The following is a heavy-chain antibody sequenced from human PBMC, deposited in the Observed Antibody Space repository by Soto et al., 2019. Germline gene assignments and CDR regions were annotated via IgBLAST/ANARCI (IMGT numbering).Heavy chain of an antibody. D-gene: IGHD3-10*01. CDR2: ISAHNGNT. CDR3: AGGRYGDY. Sequence: QVHLVQSGAEVKKPGASVKVSCRGSGYGFTTYGITWVRQAPGQGLDWMAWISAHNGNTNYAQQLQGRVTVTRDTCTSTAYTELRRLRSDGTAVYYCAGGRYGDYWGQGDRVTVSS. CDR1: GYGFTTYG. V-gene: IGHV1-18*01. J-gene: IGHJ4*02.